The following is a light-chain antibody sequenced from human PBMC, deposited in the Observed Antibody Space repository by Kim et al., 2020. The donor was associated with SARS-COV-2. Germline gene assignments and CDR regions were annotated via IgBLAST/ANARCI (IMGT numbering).Light chain of an antibody. CDR2: KAF. Sequence: DIQMTQSPSTLSASVGERVTITCRASQSISSWLAWYQQKPGKAPKLLIYKAFTLESGVPSRFSGSGSGPEFALTISSLQPDDFATYYCQQYHTDPWTFAKGPRWKS. CDR3: QQYHTDPWT. CDR1: QSISSW. V-gene: IGKV1-5*03. J-gene: IGKJ1*01.